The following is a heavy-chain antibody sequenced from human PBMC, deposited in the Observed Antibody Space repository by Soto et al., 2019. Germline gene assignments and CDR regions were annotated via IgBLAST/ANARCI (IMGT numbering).Heavy chain of an antibody. J-gene: IGHJ4*02. CDR1: GGSVSESHYS. Sequence: SETLSLTCIVSGGSVSESHYSWGWFRQPPGKGLEWIGNVFSTGRTSYNPSLQSRVTVSVDTSRNQIFLKVNSVTATDTAVYYCAITFTVTAPYYFDYWGQGTLVTVSS. V-gene: IGHV4-39*01. CDR2: VFSTGRT. D-gene: IGHD4-4*01. CDR3: AITFTVTAPYYFDY.